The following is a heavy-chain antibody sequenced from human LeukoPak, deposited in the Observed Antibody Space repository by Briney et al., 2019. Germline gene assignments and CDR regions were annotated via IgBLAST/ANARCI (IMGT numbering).Heavy chain of an antibody. V-gene: IGHV4-31*03. Sequence: SETLSLTCTVSGGSISSGGYYWSWIRQHPGKGLEWIGYIYYSGSTYYNPSLKSRVTISVDTSKNQFSLKLSSVTAADTAVYYCAREARGATRGIDYWGQGTLVTVSS. J-gene: IGHJ4*02. CDR1: GGSISSGGYY. CDR2: IYYSGST. D-gene: IGHD1-26*01. CDR3: AREARGATRGIDY.